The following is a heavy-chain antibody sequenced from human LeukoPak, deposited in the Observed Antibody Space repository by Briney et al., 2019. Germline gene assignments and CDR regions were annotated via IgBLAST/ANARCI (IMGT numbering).Heavy chain of an antibody. Sequence: GASVKVSCKVSGYTFTDYYMHWVQQAPGKGLEWMGLVDPEDGETIYAEKFQGRVTITADTSTDTAYMELSSLRSGDTAVYYCATAGGWELPFDYWGQGTLVTVSS. J-gene: IGHJ4*02. CDR1: GYTFTDYY. V-gene: IGHV1-69-2*01. D-gene: IGHD1-26*01. CDR2: VDPEDGET. CDR3: ATAGGWELPFDY.